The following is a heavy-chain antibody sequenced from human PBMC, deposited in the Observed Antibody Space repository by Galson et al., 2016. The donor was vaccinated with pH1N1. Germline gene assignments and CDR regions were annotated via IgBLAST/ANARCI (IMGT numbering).Heavy chain of an antibody. J-gene: IGHJ4*02. CDR3: ARGGYCSGGSCYDVFDY. Sequence: KVSCKASGDTFTSYAMHWVRQAPGQRLEWMGWINAGNGIPKYSQRFQGRVTITRDTSASTAYMELSSLRSEDTAVYYCARGGYCSGGSCYDVFDYWGQGTLVTVS. D-gene: IGHD2-15*01. CDR2: INAGNGIP. CDR1: GDTFTSYA. V-gene: IGHV1-3*01.